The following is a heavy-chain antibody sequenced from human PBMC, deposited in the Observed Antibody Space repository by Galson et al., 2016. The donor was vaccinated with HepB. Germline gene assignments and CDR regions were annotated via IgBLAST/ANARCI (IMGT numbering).Heavy chain of an antibody. CDR2: ISRSGVSM. CDR3: ARDLPDASVEYTDVLDL. J-gene: IGHJ3*01. CDR1: GFTFSDYH. D-gene: IGHD2-2*01. V-gene: IGHV3-11*01. Sequence: LRLSCAASGFTFSDYHMNWIRQGPGKGLGWIAYISRSGVSMLYATSVRGRFSISRDNATKSLYLQMTNLRAEDTAVYYCARDLPDASVEYTDVLDLWGQGTMVTVSS.